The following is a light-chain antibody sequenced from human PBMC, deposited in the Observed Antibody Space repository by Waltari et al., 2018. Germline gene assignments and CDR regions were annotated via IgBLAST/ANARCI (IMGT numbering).Light chain of an antibody. CDR3: VLYMGSGSYWV. J-gene: IGLJ3*02. CDR2: STN. V-gene: IGLV8-61*01. Sequence: QTVVTQEPSFSVSPGGTVTLTCGLSSGSVSTSYFTSWYQQTPGQAPRTLIYSTNTRSSGVPDRFSGSILGNKAALTITGAQADDESDYYCVLYMGSGSYWVFGGGTKLTVL. CDR1: SGSVSTSYF.